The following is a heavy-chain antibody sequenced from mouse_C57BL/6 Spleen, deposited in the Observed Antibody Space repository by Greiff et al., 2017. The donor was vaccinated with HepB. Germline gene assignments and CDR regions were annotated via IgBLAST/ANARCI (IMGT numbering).Heavy chain of an antibody. V-gene: IGHV3-6*01. CDR1: GYSITSGYY. D-gene: IGHD2-4*01. CDR3: ARGEYDYDYAMDY. CDR2: ISYDGSN. Sequence: EVQLQQSGPGLVKPSQSLSLSCSVTGYSITSGYYWNWIRQFPGNKLEWMGYISYDGSNNYNPSLKNRISITRDTSKNQFFLKLKSVTTEDTATYYCARGEYDYDYAMDYWGQGTSATVSS. J-gene: IGHJ4*01.